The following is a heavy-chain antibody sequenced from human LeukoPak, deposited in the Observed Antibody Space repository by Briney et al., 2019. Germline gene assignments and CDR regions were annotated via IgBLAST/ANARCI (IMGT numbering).Heavy chain of an antibody. D-gene: IGHD1-7*01. V-gene: IGHV3-74*01. Sequence: GGSLRLSCAASGFTFSSYGMHWVRQAPGKGLVWVSRINSDGSSTGYADSVKGRFTISRDNAKDTLYLQMNSLRAEDTAVYYCARSPPYNWNYGNYFDYGGQGTLVTVSS. J-gene: IGHJ4*02. CDR1: GFTFSSYG. CDR3: ARSPPYNWNYGNYFDY. CDR2: INSDGSST.